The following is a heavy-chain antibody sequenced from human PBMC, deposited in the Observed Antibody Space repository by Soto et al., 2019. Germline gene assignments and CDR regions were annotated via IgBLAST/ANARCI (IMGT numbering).Heavy chain of an antibody. CDR3: ASAGHQDPRTGYYYYYYMDV. D-gene: IGHD1-1*01. CDR2: IYYSGST. J-gene: IGHJ6*03. Sequence: QLQLQESGPGLVKPSETLSLTCTVSGGSISSSSYYWGWIRQPPGKGLEWIGSIYYSGSTYYNPSLKSRVTISVDTSKNQFSLKLSSVTAADTAVYYCASAGHQDPRTGYYYYYYMDVWGKGTTVTVSS. CDR1: GGSISSSSYY. V-gene: IGHV4-39*01.